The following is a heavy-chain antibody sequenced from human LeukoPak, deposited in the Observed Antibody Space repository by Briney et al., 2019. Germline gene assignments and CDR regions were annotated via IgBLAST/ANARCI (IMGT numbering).Heavy chain of an antibody. D-gene: IGHD3-10*01. CDR1: GFTFSTYE. V-gene: IGHV3-48*03. CDR3: ARERPGSRVLDY. CDR2: IDSNSRTI. J-gene: IGHJ4*02. Sequence: GGSLRLSCAASGFTFSTYEMDWVRQAPGKGLEWISYIDSNSRTIHYADSVRGRFTISRDNAKNSLFLQMNSLRVEDTAVYYCARERPGSRVLDYWGQGNVVTVSS.